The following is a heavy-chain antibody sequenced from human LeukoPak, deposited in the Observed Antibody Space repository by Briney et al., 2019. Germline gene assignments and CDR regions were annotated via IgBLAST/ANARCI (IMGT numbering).Heavy chain of an antibody. CDR2: ISYDGSNQ. J-gene: IGHJ4*02. Sequence: GGSLRLSCAGSGFTFSNYGMHWVRQAPGKGLEWVAVISYDGSNQYHADSVKGRFTISRDNSKNTLYLQMNSLRAEDTAVYYCANLASSNWYLPPVYWGQGTLVTVSS. V-gene: IGHV3-30*18. CDR1: GFTFSNYG. D-gene: IGHD6-13*01. CDR3: ANLASSNWYLPPVY.